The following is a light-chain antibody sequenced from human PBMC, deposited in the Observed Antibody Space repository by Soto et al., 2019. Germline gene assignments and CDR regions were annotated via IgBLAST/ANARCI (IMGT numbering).Light chain of an antibody. CDR2: EVS. J-gene: IGLJ1*01. CDR3: CSYAGTNTYL. V-gene: IGLV2-23*02. CDR1: SSHVETYNL. Sequence: QSVLTQPASVSGSPGQSISISCTGTSSHVETYNLVSWYQQSSGKAPKLMIYEVSKRPSGASNRFSGSKSGNTASLTISGLQAEDEADYYCCSYAGTNTYLLGTGTKVTVL.